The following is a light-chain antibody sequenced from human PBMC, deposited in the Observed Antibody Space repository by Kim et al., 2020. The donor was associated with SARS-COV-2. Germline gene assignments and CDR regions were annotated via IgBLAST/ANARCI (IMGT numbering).Light chain of an antibody. Sequence: GQKVTISCSGSNANIGKNYVSWYQQLPGTAPTPLIYDNDKRHSGIPDRFSGSKSGTSATLDITGRQTGDEADYYCATWDNSLNGLVFGGGTQLTVL. J-gene: IGLJ2*01. CDR1: NANIGKNY. CDR2: DND. V-gene: IGLV1-51*01. CDR3: ATWDNSLNGLV.